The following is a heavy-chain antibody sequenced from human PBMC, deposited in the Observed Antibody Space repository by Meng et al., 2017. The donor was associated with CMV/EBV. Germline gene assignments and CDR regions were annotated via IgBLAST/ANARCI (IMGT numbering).Heavy chain of an antibody. D-gene: IGHD3-3*01. V-gene: IGHV4-39*07. J-gene: IGHJ5*02. CDR3: ASRITIFGVVTAFDP. CDR2: IYYSGST. CDR1: GGSISSSSYY. Sequence: LQLQESGPGLVKPSETLSLTCTVSGGSISSSSYYWGWIRQPPGKGLEWIGSIYYSGSTYYNPSLKSRVTISVDTSKNQFSLKLSSVTAADTAVYYCASRITIFGVVTAFDPWGQGTLVTVSS.